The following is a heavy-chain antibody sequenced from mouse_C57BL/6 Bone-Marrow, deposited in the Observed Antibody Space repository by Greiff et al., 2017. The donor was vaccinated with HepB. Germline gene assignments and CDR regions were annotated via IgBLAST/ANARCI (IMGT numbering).Heavy chain of an antibody. CDR2: ISGGGGNT. CDR3: ARHYGYDPLAMDY. Sequence: EVMLVESGGGLVKPGGSLNLSCAASGFTFSSYTMSWVRQTPEKGLEWVATISGGGGNTYYPDSVKGRFTISRDNAKNTLYLQMSSLRSEDTALYYCARHYGYDPLAMDYWGQGTSVTVSS. J-gene: IGHJ4*01. V-gene: IGHV5-9*01. D-gene: IGHD2-2*01. CDR1: GFTFSSYT.